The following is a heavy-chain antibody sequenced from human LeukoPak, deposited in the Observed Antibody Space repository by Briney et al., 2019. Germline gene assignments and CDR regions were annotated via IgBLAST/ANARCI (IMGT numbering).Heavy chain of an antibody. J-gene: IGHJ3*02. CDR1: GYTFTTYG. CDR3: AKPGEGGNAFDI. V-gene: IGHV1-18*01. D-gene: IGHD7-27*01. CDR2: ISGYNGNT. Sequence: ASVKVSCKTSGYTFTTYGISWVRQAPGQGLEWMGWISGYNGNTNYAPKLQGRVTMTTDTSTSTAYMELRSLRSDDTAVYYCAKPGEGGNAFDIWGQGTMVTVSS.